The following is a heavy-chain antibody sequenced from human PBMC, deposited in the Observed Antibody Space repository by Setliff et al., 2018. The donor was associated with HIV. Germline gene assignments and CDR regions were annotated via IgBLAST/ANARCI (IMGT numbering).Heavy chain of an antibody. CDR1: GASISNSNSY. Sequence: KTSETLSLTCTVYGASISNSNSYWDWIRQPPGKRLEWLGSVYQSGSTSYNPSLKSRVTISVDTSKNQFSLKLSSVTAADTAVYYCARFLPGYSSSWYFGYSYYGMDVWGEGTTVTVSS. J-gene: IGHJ6*04. D-gene: IGHD6-13*01. V-gene: IGHV4-39*07. CDR3: ARFLPGYSSSWYFGYSYYGMDV. CDR2: VYQSGST.